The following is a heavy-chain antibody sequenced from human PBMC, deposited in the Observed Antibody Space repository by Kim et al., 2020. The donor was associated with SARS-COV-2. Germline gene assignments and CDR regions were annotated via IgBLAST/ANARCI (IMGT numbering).Heavy chain of an antibody. CDR3: AMHLHITTVKFYWYFDI. D-gene: IGHD2-21*01. V-gene: IGHV3-23*01. J-gene: IGHJ2*01. CDR2: IFVLFSFP. CDR1: GFTFGHSA. Sequence: GGSLRLSCAASGFTFGHSAMSWVRQAPGKGLSFFSCIFVLFSFPYYADSVKGLFTISRDNSPTIVYLQMDDLRAEDTAVYYCAMHLHITTVKFYWYFDIWGSGTLVSGSS.